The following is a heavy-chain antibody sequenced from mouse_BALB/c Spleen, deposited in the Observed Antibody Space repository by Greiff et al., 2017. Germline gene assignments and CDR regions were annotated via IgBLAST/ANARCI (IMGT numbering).Heavy chain of an antibody. CDR2: IYPGDGDT. J-gene: IGHJ3*01. D-gene: IGHD3-1*01. Sequence: VQLQQSGAELVRPGSSVKISCKASGYAFSSYWMNWVKQRPGQGLEWIGQIYPGDGDTNYNGKFKGKATLTADKSSSTAYMQLSSLTSEDSAVYYCARGGSSGYVEGYWGQGTLVTVSA. CDR1: GYAFSSYW. CDR3: ARGGSSGYVEGY. V-gene: IGHV1-80*01.